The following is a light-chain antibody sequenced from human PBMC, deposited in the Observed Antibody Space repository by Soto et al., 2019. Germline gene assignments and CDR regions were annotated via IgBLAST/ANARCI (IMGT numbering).Light chain of an antibody. J-gene: IGKJ5*01. CDR2: GAS. V-gene: IGKV3-20*01. Sequence: EIVLTQSPGTLSLSPGERATLSCRASQSVSSSYLAWYQQKPGQAPRFLIYGASSRATGIPDRFSGSGSGTDFTIKISRMETDFFEVYYCQQYGSSSINFAQGPRLEIK. CDR1: QSVSSSY. CDR3: QQYGSSSIN.